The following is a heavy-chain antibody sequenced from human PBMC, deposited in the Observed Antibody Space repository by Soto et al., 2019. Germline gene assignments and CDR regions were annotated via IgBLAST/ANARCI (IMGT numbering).Heavy chain of an antibody. V-gene: IGHV1-46*01. CDR1: GYTFTSYY. Sequence: QVQLVQSGAEVKKPGASVKVSCKASGYTFTSYYMHWVRQAPGQGLEWMGIINPSGGSTSYAQKFQGRVTMTRDTSTSTVYMELSSLRSEDTAVYYCARDSGGVTAATFRGGVFDYWGQGTLVTVSS. CDR3: ARDSGGVTAATFRGGVFDY. J-gene: IGHJ4*02. D-gene: IGHD2-21*02. CDR2: INPSGGST.